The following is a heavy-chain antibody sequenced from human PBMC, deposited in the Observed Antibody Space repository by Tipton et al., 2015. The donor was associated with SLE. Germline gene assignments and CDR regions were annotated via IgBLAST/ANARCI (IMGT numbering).Heavy chain of an antibody. Sequence: TLSLTCTVSGDSINSGGYYWTWIRQHPGKGLEWIGYIYYSGNTYYNPSLKSRVTISADTSNNQFSLKLSSVTAADTAVYYCATSSRHHYWYFDLWGRGTLVTVSS. CDR2: IYYSGNT. D-gene: IGHD6-13*01. CDR1: GDSINSGGYY. CDR3: ATSSRHHYWYFDL. J-gene: IGHJ2*01. V-gene: IGHV4-31*03.